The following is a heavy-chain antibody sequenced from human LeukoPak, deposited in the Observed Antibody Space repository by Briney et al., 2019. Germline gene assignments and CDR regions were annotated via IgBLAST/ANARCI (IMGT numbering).Heavy chain of an antibody. CDR1: GFTFSSYA. CDR2: ISGSGGST. J-gene: IGHJ5*02. Sequence: PGGSLRLACAASGFTFSSYAMSWVRQAPGKGLEWVSAISGSGGSTYYADSVKGRFTISRDNSKNTLYLQMNSLRAEDTAVYYCARAQYSSSSGYYWFDPWGQGTLVTVSS. CDR3: ARAQYSSSSGYYWFDP. V-gene: IGHV3-23*01. D-gene: IGHD6-6*01.